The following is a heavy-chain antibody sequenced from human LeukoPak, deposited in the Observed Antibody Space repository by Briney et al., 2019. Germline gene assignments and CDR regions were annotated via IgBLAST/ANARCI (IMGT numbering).Heavy chain of an antibody. D-gene: IGHD5-12*01. CDR1: GFTFSSYA. Sequence: GGSLRLSCAASGFTFSSYAMSWVRQAPGNGLEWVSAISGSGGSTYYADSVKGRFTISRDNSKNTLYLQMNSLRAEDTAVYYCAKARGYSGYDIGTRYYFDYWGQGTLVTVSS. V-gene: IGHV3-23*01. J-gene: IGHJ4*02. CDR3: AKARGYSGYDIGTRYYFDY. CDR2: ISGSGGST.